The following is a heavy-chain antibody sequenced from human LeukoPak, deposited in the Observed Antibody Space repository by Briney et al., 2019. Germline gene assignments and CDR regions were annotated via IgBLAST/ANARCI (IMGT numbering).Heavy chain of an antibody. J-gene: IGHJ4*02. V-gene: IGHV1-69*05. CDR2: IIPIFGTA. Sequence: SVKVSCKASGGTFSSYAISWVRQAPGQGVEWMGRIIPIFGTANYAQKFQGRVMITTDESTSTAYMELSSLRSEDTAVYYCARVLAYCGGDCAYFDYWGQGTLVTVSS. CDR1: GGTFSSYA. CDR3: ARVLAYCGGDCAYFDY. D-gene: IGHD2-21*02.